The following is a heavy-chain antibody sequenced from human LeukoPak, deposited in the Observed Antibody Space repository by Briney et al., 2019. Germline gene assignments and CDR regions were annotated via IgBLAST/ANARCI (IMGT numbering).Heavy chain of an antibody. V-gene: IGHV4-34*01. CDR1: GGSFSGYY. CDR3: ARGVAVAGDNDAFDI. Sequence: SETLSLTCAVYGGSFSGYYWSWIRQPPGKGLEWIGEINHSGSTNYNPSLKSRVTISVDTSKNQFSLKLSSVTAADTAVYYCARGVAVAGDNDAFDIWGQGTMVTVSS. J-gene: IGHJ3*02. D-gene: IGHD6-19*01. CDR2: INHSGST.